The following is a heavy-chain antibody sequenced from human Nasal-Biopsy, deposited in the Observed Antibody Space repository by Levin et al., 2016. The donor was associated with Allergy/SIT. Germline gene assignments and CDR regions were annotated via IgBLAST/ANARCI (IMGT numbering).Heavy chain of an antibody. J-gene: IGHJ4*02. CDR3: TRGGVAAYFGS. CDR2: IKIKSEGGTA. Sequence: ETLSLTCTASGFTVTNAWMSWVRQAPGKGLEWVGRIKIKSEGGTADYAAPVKGRFTISRDDSKHMLYLQMNSLKIEDTAMYYCTRGGVAAYFGSWGQGTLVTVSS. D-gene: IGHD6-19*01. V-gene: IGHV3-15*01. CDR1: GFTVTNAW.